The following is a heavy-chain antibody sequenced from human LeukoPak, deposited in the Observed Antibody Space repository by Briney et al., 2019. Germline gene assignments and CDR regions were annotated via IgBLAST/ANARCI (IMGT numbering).Heavy chain of an antibody. Sequence: GGSLRLSCVASGFTFSSNGMHWVRQAPGKGLEWVTFIRYDGSKKYYADSVKGRFTISRDNSKNTLYLEMNSLRAEDTAVYYCAKDIGSYYDYWGQGILVTVSS. V-gene: IGHV3-30*02. J-gene: IGHJ4*02. CDR3: AKDIGSYYDY. CDR1: GFTFSSNG. CDR2: IRYDGSKK. D-gene: IGHD3-10*01.